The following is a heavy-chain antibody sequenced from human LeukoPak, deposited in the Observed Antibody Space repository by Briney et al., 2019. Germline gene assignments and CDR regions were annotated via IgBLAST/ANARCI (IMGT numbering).Heavy chain of an antibody. CDR3: ARADCSSTSCYSWPANWFDP. V-gene: IGHV1-69*04. CDR2: IIPIFGIA. J-gene: IGHJ5*02. D-gene: IGHD2-2*01. CDR1: GGTFSSYA. Sequence: SVKASCKASGGTFSSYAISWVRQAPGQGLEWMGRIIPIFGIANYAQKFQGRVTITADKSTSTAYMELSSLRSEDTAVYYCARADCSSTSCYSWPANWFDPWGQETLVTVSS.